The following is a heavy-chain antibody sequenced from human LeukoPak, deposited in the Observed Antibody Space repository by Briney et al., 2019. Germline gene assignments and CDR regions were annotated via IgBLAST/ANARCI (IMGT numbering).Heavy chain of an antibody. V-gene: IGHV4-34*01. CDR3: ARGRKDIVVVPASYYFDY. CDR2: INHSGST. D-gene: IGHD2-2*01. J-gene: IGHJ4*02. CDR1: GGSFSGYY. Sequence: SETLSLTCAVYGGSFSGYYWSWIRQPPGKGLEWSGEINHSGSTNYNPSLKSRVTISVDTSKNQFSLKLSSVTAADTAVYYCARGRKDIVVVPASYYFDYWGQGTLVTVSS.